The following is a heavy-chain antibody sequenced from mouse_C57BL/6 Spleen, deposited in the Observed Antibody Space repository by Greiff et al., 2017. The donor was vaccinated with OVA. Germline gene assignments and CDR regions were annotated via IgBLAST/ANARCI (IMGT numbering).Heavy chain of an antibody. Sequence: EVQRVESGGDLVKPGGSLKLSCAASGFTFSSYGMSWVRQTPDKRLEWVATISSGGSYTYSPDSVKGRFTISRDNAKNTLYLQMSSLKSEDTAMYYCARQGVFSTTVVEEDYFDYWGQGTTLTVSS. CDR1: GFTFSSYG. D-gene: IGHD1-1*01. J-gene: IGHJ2*01. V-gene: IGHV5-6*01. CDR2: ISSGGSYT. CDR3: ARQGVFSTTVVEEDYFDY.